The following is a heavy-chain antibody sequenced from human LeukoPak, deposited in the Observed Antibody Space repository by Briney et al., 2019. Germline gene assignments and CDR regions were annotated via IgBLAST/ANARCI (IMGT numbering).Heavy chain of an antibody. V-gene: IGHV1-2*02. CDR1: GGTFSSYA. Sequence: ASVKVSCKASGGTFSSYAISWVRQAPGQGLEWMGWINPNSGDTNYAQKFQGRVTMTRDTSISTAYMELSRLRSDDTAVYYCARGNIVVVPAASVFDPWGQGTLVTVSS. CDR3: ARGNIVVVPAASVFDP. CDR2: INPNSGDT. J-gene: IGHJ5*02. D-gene: IGHD2-2*01.